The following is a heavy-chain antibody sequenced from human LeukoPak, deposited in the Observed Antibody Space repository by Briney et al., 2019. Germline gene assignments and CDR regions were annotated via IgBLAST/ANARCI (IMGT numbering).Heavy chain of an antibody. D-gene: IGHD3-22*01. V-gene: IGHV3-23*01. CDR1: GGSISSSSYY. J-gene: IGHJ4*02. CDR2: ISGSGGST. CDR3: AKDGYYDSSGYYYSTYYFDY. Sequence: ETLSLTCTVSGGSISSSSYYWGWVRQAPGKGLEWVSAISGSGGSTYYADSVKGRFTISRDNSKNTLYLQMNSLRAEDTAVYYCAKDGYYDSSGYYYSTYYFDYWGQGTLVTVSS.